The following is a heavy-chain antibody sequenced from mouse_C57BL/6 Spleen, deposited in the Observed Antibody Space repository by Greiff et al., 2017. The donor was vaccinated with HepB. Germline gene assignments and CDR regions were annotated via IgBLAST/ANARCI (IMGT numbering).Heavy chain of an antibody. J-gene: IGHJ3*01. CDR2: IDPSDSYT. V-gene: IGHV1-59*01. CDR3: AEGENVYGY. CDR1: GYTFTSSW. D-gene: IGHD2-2*01. Sequence: VQLQQPGAELVRPGTSVKLSCKASGYTFTSSWMHWVKQRPGQGLEWIGVIDPSDSYTNYNQKFKGKATLTVDTSSSTAYMQLSSLTSEDSAVYYCAEGENVYGYWGQGTLVTVSA.